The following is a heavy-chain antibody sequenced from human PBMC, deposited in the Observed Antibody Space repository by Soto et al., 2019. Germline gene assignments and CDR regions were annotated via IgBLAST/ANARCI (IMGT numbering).Heavy chain of an antibody. Sequence: GGSLRLSCAASGFTFSSYGMHWVRQAPGKGLEWVAVIWYDGSNKYYADSVKGRFTISRDNSKNTLYLQMNSLRAEDTAVYYCARGADGDTIFGVVIIPSYGMDVCGQGTTVTVSS. CDR1: GFTFSSYG. D-gene: IGHD3-3*01. J-gene: IGHJ6*02. CDR3: ARGADGDTIFGVVIIPSYGMDV. CDR2: IWYDGSNK. V-gene: IGHV3-33*01.